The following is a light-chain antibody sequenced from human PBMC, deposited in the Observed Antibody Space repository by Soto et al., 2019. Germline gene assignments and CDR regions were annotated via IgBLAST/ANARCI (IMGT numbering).Light chain of an antibody. V-gene: IGKV1-12*01. CDR3: QQTYSFPYT. CDR2: GAS. J-gene: IGKJ2*01. CDR1: QAISTW. Sequence: DIQLTQSPSSVSASVGDSVTLTCRASQAISTWLAWYQQRPGKAPQLLSFGASSLQSGVPSRFSGRGPGTGFTPTHRSLQPEDFPNSYFQQTYSFPYTFGQGAKLDIK.